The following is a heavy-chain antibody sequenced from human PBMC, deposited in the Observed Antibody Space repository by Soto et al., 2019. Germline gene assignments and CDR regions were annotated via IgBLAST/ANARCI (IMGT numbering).Heavy chain of an antibody. V-gene: IGHV3-11*06. CDR3: VLAHYRNYAIGFDP. J-gene: IGHJ5*02. CDR1: GFTFSDFY. CDR2: ITSSGSYT. D-gene: IGHD4-4*01. Sequence: QVQLVESGGGLVKPGGSLRLSCAASGFTFSDFYMSWIRQAPGKGLECISYITSSGSYTTYADSVKGRFTISRDNAKNSLYLQMNGLRAGDTAVYYCVLAHYRNYAIGFDPWGQGTLVTVSS.